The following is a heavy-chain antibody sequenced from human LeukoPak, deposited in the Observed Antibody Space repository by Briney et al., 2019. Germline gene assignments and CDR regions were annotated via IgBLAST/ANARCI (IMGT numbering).Heavy chain of an antibody. CDR1: GGSISSSSYY. CDR2: THYSGST. J-gene: IGHJ4*02. V-gene: IGHV4-39*01. Sequence: SEILSLTCTVSGGSISSSSYYWGWIRQPPGKGLEWIGSTHYSGSTYYNPSLKSRVTISVDTSKNQFSLKLNSVTAADTAAYYCASPSYCTSTSCLRWYYWGQGTLVTVSS. CDR3: ASPSYCTSTSCLRWYY. D-gene: IGHD2-2*01.